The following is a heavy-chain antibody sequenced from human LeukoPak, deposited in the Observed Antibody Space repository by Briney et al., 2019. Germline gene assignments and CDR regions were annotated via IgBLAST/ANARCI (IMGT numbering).Heavy chain of an antibody. J-gene: IGHJ6*02. V-gene: IGHV3-23*01. D-gene: IGHD2-21*01. CDR2: ISGSGGRT. Sequence: GGSLRLSCAASGFTFSSSAMSWVRQAPGKGLEWVSAISGSGGRTYYVDSVKGRFTISRDYFKKTLYLQMNSLRAEDTAVYYCAIGDWHYYGMDVWGQGTTVTVSS. CDR1: GFTFSSSA. CDR3: AIGDWHYYGMDV.